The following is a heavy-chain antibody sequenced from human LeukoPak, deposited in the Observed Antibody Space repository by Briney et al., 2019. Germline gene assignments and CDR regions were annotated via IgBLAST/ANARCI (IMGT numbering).Heavy chain of an antibody. CDR2: ISYDANNK. CDR3: ASISSASYGDY. J-gene: IGHJ4*02. V-gene: IGHV3-30*03. CDR1: GFTFSDYY. D-gene: IGHD1-26*01. Sequence: GGSLRLSCAASGFTFSDYYMSWIHQAPGKGLEWVAVISYDANNKFYADSVKGRFTISRDNSKNTLYLQMNSLRAEDTAVYYCASISSASYGDYWGQGTLVTVSS.